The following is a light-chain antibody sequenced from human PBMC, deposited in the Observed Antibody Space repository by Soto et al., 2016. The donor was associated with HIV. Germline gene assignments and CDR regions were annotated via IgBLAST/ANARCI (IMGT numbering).Light chain of an antibody. Sequence: SYELTQPPSVSVSPGQTASITCSGDKLGDKYACWHQQKPGQSPVLVIYQDSKRPSGIPERFSGSNSGNTATLTISGTQAMDEADYYCQAWDSSTNVFGTGTKVTV. CDR3: QAWDSSTNV. V-gene: IGLV3-1*01. CDR2: QDS. J-gene: IGLJ1*01. CDR1: KLGDKY.